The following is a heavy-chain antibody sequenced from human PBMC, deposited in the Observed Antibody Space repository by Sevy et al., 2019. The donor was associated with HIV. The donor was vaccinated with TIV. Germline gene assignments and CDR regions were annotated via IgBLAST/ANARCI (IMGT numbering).Heavy chain of an antibody. CDR2: ITHSENT. J-gene: IGHJ4*02. Sequence: SETLSLTCAVYGGSFSGYYWTFFRQPPGKGLEWIGEITHSENTNSNPSLKSRVTISVDTSKNQFSLQLTSVTAADTAVYFCARGRYDKYVWVSYRPTYFDYWGQGSLVTVS. V-gene: IGHV4-34*01. CDR1: GGSFSGYY. D-gene: IGHD3-16*02. CDR3: ARGRYDKYVWVSYRPTYFDY.